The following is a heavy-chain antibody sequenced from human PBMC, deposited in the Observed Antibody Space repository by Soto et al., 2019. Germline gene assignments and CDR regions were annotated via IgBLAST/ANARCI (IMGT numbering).Heavy chain of an antibody. CDR3: VSGWTTEKYPGSA. J-gene: IGHJ5*02. CDR2: INADGNVT. D-gene: IGHD1-1*01. Sequence: EVQLMESGGTLVQPGGSLRLSCVASGFRLSSCWMHWVRQAPGEGLIWVSRINADGNVTNYADSVKGRFTISRDNAKNILFLEMKNLRLHDWAMYYCVSGWTTEKYPGSAWGQGTPVTVSS. CDR1: GFRLSSCW. V-gene: IGHV3-74*01.